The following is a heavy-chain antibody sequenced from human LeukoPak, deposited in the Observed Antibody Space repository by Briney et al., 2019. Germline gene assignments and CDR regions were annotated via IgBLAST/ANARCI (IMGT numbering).Heavy chain of an antibody. CDR2: IYTSGST. Sequence: SETLSLTCTVSGGSISSGSYYWSWIRQPAGKGLEWIGRIYTSGSTNYNPSLKSRVTISVDTSKNQFSLKLSSVTAADTAVYYCASRLVDGRPFDYWGQGILVTVSS. D-gene: IGHD5-12*01. CDR3: ASRLVDGRPFDY. J-gene: IGHJ4*02. CDR1: GGSISSGSYY. V-gene: IGHV4-61*02.